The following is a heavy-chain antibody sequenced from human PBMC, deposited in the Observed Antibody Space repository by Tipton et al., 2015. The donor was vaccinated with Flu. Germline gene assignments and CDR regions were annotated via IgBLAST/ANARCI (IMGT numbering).Heavy chain of an antibody. Sequence: LVQSGAEVKKPGESLTISRKGSGYRFTNYWIGWVRQMSGKGLEWMGSIYPVDSDTRYSPSFQGQVTISADKSTNTAYLQWRSLKASDTAMYYCVGQGDILSVNWFDPWGQGTLVTVSS. CDR2: IYPVDSDT. J-gene: IGHJ5*02. D-gene: IGHD3-9*01. CDR3: VGQGDILSVNWFDP. V-gene: IGHV5-51*01. CDR1: GYRFTNYW.